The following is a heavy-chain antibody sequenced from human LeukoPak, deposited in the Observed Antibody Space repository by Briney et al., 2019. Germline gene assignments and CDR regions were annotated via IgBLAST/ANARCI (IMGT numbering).Heavy chain of an antibody. Sequence: SQTLSLTCTVSGGSISSGRYFWSWIRQPAGKGLEWIGYIYYSESTNYNPSLKSRVTISVDTSKNQFSLKLSSVTAADTAVYYCAREGRYYGSGSYYNWDNWFDPWGQGTLVTVSS. CDR2: IYYSEST. D-gene: IGHD3-10*01. CDR3: AREGRYYGSGSYYNWDNWFDP. J-gene: IGHJ5*02. CDR1: GGSISSGRYF. V-gene: IGHV4-61*10.